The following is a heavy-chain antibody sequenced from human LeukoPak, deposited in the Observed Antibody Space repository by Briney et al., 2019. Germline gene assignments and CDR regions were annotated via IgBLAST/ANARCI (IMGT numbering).Heavy chain of an antibody. Sequence: PSETLSLTCTVSGGSISSYYWSWIRQPPGKGLEWIGYIYYSGSTNYNPSLKSRVTISVDTSKNQFSLKLSSVTAADTAVYYCARKSYGQAFDIWGKGQWSPSLQ. CDR3: ARKSYGQAFDI. V-gene: IGHV4-59*01. D-gene: IGHD5-18*01. CDR2: IYYSGST. CDR1: GGSISSYY. J-gene: IGHJ3*02.